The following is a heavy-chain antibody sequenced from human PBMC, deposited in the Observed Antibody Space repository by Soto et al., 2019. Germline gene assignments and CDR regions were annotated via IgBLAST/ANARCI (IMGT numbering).Heavy chain of an antibody. CDR3: ARAARPGRCSGGSCYPRVGWFDP. CDR2: ISSNGGST. J-gene: IGHJ5*02. CDR1: GFTFSSYA. V-gene: IGHV3-64*01. D-gene: IGHD2-15*01. Sequence: GGSLRLSCAASGFTFSSYAMHWVRQAPGKGLEYVSAISSNGGSTYYANSVKGRFTISRDNSKNTLYLQMGSLRAEDMAVYYCARAARPGRCSGGSCYPRVGWFDPWGQGTLVTVSS.